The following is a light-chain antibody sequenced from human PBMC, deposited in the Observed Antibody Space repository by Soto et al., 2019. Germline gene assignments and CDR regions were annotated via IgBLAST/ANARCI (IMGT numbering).Light chain of an antibody. V-gene: IGKV4-1*01. CDR1: QSVLSSSNNKNY. J-gene: IGKJ5*01. CDR3: QQYYSIPIT. Sequence: DIEMTQSPDSLAVSLGERATINCTSSQSVLSSSNNKNYLAWYQQKVGHPPTSLIYWASTRESGVPGRFSGSGSGTAFTLTISSLQAEDVAVYFCQQYYSIPITFGPGTRLEIK. CDR2: WAS.